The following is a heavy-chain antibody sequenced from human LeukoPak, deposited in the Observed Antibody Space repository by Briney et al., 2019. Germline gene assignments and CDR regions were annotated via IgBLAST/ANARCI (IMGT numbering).Heavy chain of an antibody. J-gene: IGHJ4*02. V-gene: IGHV4-59*01. CDR2: FYHSGT. CDR1: GDSMSTSY. CDR3: ARGWRGDHFYF. Sequence: SETLSLTCTVSGDSMSTSYWSWIRQPLGKGLEWIGYFYHSGTDYNPSLKSRVTISGDMSNNQFSLKLSPVTAADTATYYCARGWRGDHFYFWGQGTLVSGS. D-gene: IGHD3-16*01.